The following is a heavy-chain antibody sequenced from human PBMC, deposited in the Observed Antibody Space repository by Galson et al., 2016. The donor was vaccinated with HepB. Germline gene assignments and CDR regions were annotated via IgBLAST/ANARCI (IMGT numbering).Heavy chain of an antibody. CDR3: ARDLGYSKSSPYYYFGMDV. CDR2: IYYTGST. V-gene: IGHV4-31*03. J-gene: IGHJ6*02. Sequence: TQFLTCTVSGGSISSGGYYWSSIRQHPGKGLEWIGYIYYTGSTYYNQSLKSRVPISVDTSKNQFSLKLSSVTAADTAVYYCARDLGYSKSSPYYYFGMDVWGQGTTVTVSS. CDR1: GGSISSGGYY. D-gene: IGHD6-6*01.